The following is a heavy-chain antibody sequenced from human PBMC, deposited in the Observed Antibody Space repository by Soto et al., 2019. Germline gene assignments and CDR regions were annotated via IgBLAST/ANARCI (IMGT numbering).Heavy chain of an antibody. D-gene: IGHD2-15*01. CDR1: GYTFTSYG. Sequence: ASVKVSCKASGYTFTSYGISWVRQAPGQGLEWMGWISAYNGNTNYAQKLQGRVTMTTDTSTSTAYMELRSLRSDDTAVYYCGVAAHPDFFAFWGRGTLVPGSS. CDR3: GVAAHPDFFAF. V-gene: IGHV1-18*01. CDR2: ISAYNGNT. J-gene: IGHJ4*02.